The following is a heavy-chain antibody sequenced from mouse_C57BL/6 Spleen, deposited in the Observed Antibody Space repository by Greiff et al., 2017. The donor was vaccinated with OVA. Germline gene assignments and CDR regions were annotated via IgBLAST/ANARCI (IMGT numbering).Heavy chain of an antibody. Sequence: QVQLQQPGAELVRPGSSVKLSCKASGYTFTSYWMHWVKQRPIQGLEWIGNIDPSDSETHYNQKFKDKATLTVDKSSSTAYMQLSSLTSEDSAVYYCAIDGRGQGFDYWGQGTTLTVSS. CDR1: GYTFTSYW. CDR3: AIDGRGQGFDY. D-gene: IGHD3-3*01. V-gene: IGHV1-52*01. CDR2: IDPSDSET. J-gene: IGHJ2*01.